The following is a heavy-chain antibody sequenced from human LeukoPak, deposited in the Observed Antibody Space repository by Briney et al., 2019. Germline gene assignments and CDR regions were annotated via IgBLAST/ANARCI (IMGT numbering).Heavy chain of an antibody. CDR3: ASSLNRYCSSTSCYTRQYYYYYMDV. Sequence: SETLSLTCTVSGGSISSGSYYWSWIRQPAGKGLEWIGRIYTSGSTNYNPSLKSRVTISVDTSKNQFSLKLSSVTAADTAVYYCASSLNRYCSSTSCYTRQYYYYYMDVWGKGTTVTVSS. CDR2: IYTSGST. D-gene: IGHD2-2*02. CDR1: GGSISSGSYY. V-gene: IGHV4-61*02. J-gene: IGHJ6*03.